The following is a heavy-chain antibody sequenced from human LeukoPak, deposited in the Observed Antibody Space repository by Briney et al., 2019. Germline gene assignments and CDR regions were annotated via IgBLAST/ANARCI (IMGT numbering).Heavy chain of an antibody. D-gene: IGHD1-1*01. CDR3: ATLDWNDGGDSKDFDY. V-gene: IGHV1-18*01. J-gene: IGHJ4*02. CDR2: TSAYNGNT. CDR1: GYTFTSYG. Sequence: ASVKVSCKASGYTFTSYGISWVRQAPGQGLEWMGWTSAYNGNTNYAQKLQGRVTMTTDTPTSAAYMELRSLRSDDTAVYYCATLDWNDGGDSKDFDYWGQGTLVTVSS.